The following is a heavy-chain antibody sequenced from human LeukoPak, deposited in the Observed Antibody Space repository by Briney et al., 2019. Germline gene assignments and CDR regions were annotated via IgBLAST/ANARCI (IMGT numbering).Heavy chain of an antibody. CDR3: ARDKWYYGSGTSYYFDQ. V-gene: IGHV4-39*07. J-gene: IGHJ4*02. D-gene: IGHD3-10*01. CDR2: IYYSGST. CDR1: GGSISSSSYY. Sequence: SETLSLTCTVSGGSISSSSYYWGWVRQPPGKGLEWIGSIYYSGSTYYNPPLKSRVTISVDTSKNQFSLKLSSVTAADTAFYYCARDKWYYGSGTSYYFDQWGPGTLVTVSS.